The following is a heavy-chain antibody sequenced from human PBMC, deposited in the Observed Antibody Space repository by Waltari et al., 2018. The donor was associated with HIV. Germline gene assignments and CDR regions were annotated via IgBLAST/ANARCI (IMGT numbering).Heavy chain of an antibody. CDR1: GYTFTSYD. V-gene: IGHV1-8*01. CDR2: MNPSSGNT. CDR3: ARTSGYNFEWARKLFAD. J-gene: IGHJ4*02. Sequence: QVQLVQSGAEVKKPGASVKVSCKASGYTFTSYDINWVRQATGQGLEWMGWMNPSSGNTGYAQNFQSRLTMTRNTSISTAYMELSSLRSEDTAVYYCARTSGYNFEWARKLFADWGQGTLVTVSS. D-gene: IGHD5-18*01.